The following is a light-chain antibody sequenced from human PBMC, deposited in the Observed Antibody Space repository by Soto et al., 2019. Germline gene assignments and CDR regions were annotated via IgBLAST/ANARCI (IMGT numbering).Light chain of an antibody. J-gene: IGLJ1*01. CDR1: SSDVGGYNY. Sequence: ALTQPPSSSGSPGQSVTISCTGASSDVGGYNYVSWYQQHPGKAPKLMIYEVSKRPSGVPDRFSGSKSGNTASLTVSGLQAEDEADYYCSSYAGSNIYVFGTGTKVTVL. CDR3: SSYAGSNIYV. V-gene: IGLV2-8*01. CDR2: EVS.